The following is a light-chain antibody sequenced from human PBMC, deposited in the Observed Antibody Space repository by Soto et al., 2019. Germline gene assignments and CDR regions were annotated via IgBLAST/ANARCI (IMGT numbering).Light chain of an antibody. V-gene: IGLV2-14*01. J-gene: IGLJ1*01. Sequence: QSALTQPASVSGSPGQSITISCTGTSSDVGGYIYVSWFQHHAGKAPKLMIYEVSNRPSGVSNRFSGSKSGNTASLTISGLQAEDEADYYCTSYTSSSTLYVFGTGTKLTVL. CDR2: EVS. CDR3: TSYTSSSTLYV. CDR1: SSDVGGYIY.